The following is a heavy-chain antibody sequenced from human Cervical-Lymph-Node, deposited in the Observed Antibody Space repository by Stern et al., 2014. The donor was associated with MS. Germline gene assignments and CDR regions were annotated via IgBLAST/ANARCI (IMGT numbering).Heavy chain of an antibody. V-gene: IGHV3-9*01. CDR2: ISWDGGST. CDR3: AKTTVTTRPFEF. D-gene: IGHD4-17*01. CDR1: GFTVNDYS. J-gene: IGHJ4*02. Sequence: EVQLVESGGGLVQPGRSLRLSCAASGFTVNDYSMHWVRQAPGKGLVWVSGISWDGGSTEYAASVKGRFAISRDNAKNSLFLHMNSLRPEDTAFYYCAKTTVTTRPFEFWGQGTLVTVSS.